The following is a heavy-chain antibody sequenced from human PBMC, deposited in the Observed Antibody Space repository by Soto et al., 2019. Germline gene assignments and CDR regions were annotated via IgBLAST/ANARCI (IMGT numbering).Heavy chain of an antibody. D-gene: IGHD5-18*01. V-gene: IGHV4-61*01. CDR2: IYYSGTT. CDR3: ARTYCANTACQAHGIDD. J-gene: IGHJ4*02. CDR1: GGSISSGSYY. Sequence: SETLSLTCTVSGGSISSGSYYWTWIRQPPGKGLEWLGYIYYSGTTNYNPPLKSRITISVDTSKNQFSLKLSSVTAADTAVYFCARTYCANTACQAHGIDDWGQGTPVTVSS.